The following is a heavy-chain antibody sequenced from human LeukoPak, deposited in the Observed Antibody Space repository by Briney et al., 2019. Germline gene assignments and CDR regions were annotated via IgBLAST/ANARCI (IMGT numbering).Heavy chain of an antibody. CDR1: GGSISSYY. D-gene: IGHD1-26*01. J-gene: IGHJ6*03. Sequence: SETLSLTCTVSGGSISSYYWSWIRQPAGKGLEWIGRIYTSGSTNYNPSLKSRVTMSVDTSKNQFSLKLSSVTAADTAVYYCARALWEPESDYYYYYMDVWGKGTTVTVS. CDR2: IYTSGST. V-gene: IGHV4-4*07. CDR3: ARALWEPESDYYYYYMDV.